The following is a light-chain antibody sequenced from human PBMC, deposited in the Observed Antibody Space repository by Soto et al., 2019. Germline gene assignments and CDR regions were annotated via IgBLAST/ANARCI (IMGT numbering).Light chain of an antibody. J-gene: IGKJ3*01. Sequence: DIVMTQSPLSLPVTPGEPASISCRSSQSLLHSDGYNYLDWYVQKPGQSPRLLIYLGSKRASGIXDXSSGSGSGTDFKLKISRVEADDVGVYYCMQGLQTLPTFGPGTKVDIK. CDR3: MQGLQTLPT. CDR2: LGS. V-gene: IGKV2-28*01. CDR1: QSLLHSDGYNY.